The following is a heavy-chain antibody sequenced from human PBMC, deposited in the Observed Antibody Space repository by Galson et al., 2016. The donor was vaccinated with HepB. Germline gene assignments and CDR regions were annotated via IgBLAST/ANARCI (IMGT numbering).Heavy chain of an antibody. CDR1: GGSISSSF. Sequence: SETLSLTCTVSGGSISSSFWTWIRQPPGKPLEWIGYNSYDGRTNYNPSLNSRVTISADTSNNQFSLRLTSMTAADTAVYYCASRPGGASVYYGVFDYWGQGALVTVSS. CDR2: NSYDGRT. CDR3: ASRPGGASVYYGVFDY. D-gene: IGHD2-8*02. J-gene: IGHJ4*02. V-gene: IGHV4-59*12.